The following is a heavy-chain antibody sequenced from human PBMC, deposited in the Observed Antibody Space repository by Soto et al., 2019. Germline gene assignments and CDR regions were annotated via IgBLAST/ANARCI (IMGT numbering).Heavy chain of an antibody. V-gene: IGHV3-23*01. CDR3: AKDNPTPPITMVRGERHY. CDR2: ISGSGGST. J-gene: IGHJ4*02. CDR1: GFTFSSYA. Sequence: GGSLRLSCTASGFTFSSYAMSWVRQAPGKGLEWVSAISGSGGSTYYADSVKGRFTISRDNSKNTLYLQMNSLRAEDTAVYYCAKDNPTPPITMVRGERHYWGQGTLVTVSS. D-gene: IGHD3-10*01.